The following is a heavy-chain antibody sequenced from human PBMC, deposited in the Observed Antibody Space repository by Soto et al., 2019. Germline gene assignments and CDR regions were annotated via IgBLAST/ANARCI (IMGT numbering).Heavy chain of an antibody. J-gene: IGHJ4*02. Sequence: HPGGSLRLSCAASGFTFSSYGMHWVRQAPGKGLEWVAVISYDGSNKYYADSVKGRFTISRDNSKNTLYLQMNSLRAEDTAVYYCAKDWFAYCGGDCYSFNYWGQGTLVTSPQ. CDR1: GFTFSSYG. V-gene: IGHV3-30*18. CDR3: AKDWFAYCGGDCYSFNY. D-gene: IGHD2-21*02. CDR2: ISYDGSNK.